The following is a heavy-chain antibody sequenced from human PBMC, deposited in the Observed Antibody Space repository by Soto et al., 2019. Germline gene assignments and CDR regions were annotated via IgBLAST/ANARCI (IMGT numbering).Heavy chain of an antibody. CDR3: ARSPPGEWDPTYFQH. Sequence: GGSLRLSCAASGFTFSSYWMSWVRQAPGKGLEWVANIKQDGSEKYYVDSVKGRFTISRDNAKNSLYLQMNSLRAEDTAVYYCARSPPGEWDPTYFQHSGQATLVTVSS. V-gene: IGHV3-7*01. D-gene: IGHD3-16*01. CDR2: IKQDGSEK. CDR1: GFTFSSYW. J-gene: IGHJ1*01.